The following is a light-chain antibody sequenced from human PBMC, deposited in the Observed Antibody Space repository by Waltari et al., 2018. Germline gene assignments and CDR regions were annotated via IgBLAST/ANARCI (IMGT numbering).Light chain of an antibody. CDR3: GTWDSSLSAEV. J-gene: IGLJ2*01. Sequence: QSVLTQPPSVSAAPRQKVTISCSGDSSNIGHNYVSWYQQGSGTAPKLLIYDNDKRPSGIPDRFPGSKSGTSATLDITGLQTGDEADDYCGTWDSSLSAEVFGGGTKLTVL. V-gene: IGLV1-51*01. CDR2: DND. CDR1: SSNIGHNY.